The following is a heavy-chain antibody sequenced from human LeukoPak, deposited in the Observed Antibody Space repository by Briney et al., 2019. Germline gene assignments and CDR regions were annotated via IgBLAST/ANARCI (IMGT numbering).Heavy chain of an antibody. V-gene: IGHV3-23*01. J-gene: IGHJ6*02. D-gene: IGHD3-10*01. CDR1: GFTFSSYA. CDR2: ISCSGDHT. Sequence: GGSLRLSCAASGFTFSSYAMTWVRQAPGRGLEWVSAISCSGDHTFYADSVQGRFTISRDNSRYTLYLQMNSLRVDDTAVYYCAKRVTMVRGVLGGGMDVWGQGTTVTVSS. CDR3: AKRVTMVRGVLGGGMDV.